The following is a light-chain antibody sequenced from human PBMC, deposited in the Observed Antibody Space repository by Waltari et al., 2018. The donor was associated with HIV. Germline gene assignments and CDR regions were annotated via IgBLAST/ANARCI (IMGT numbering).Light chain of an antibody. V-gene: IGKV1-33*01. CDR2: AAS. Sequence: DIQISQSPSSLSASLGGRVTIACQASQDIENYLSLYQQKPGKSPKLLMYAASTLEIGVPSRFSGGGSGTDFNFTINNLQPDDFATYYCQQCKKLPLTFGGGTKVEIK. CDR1: QDIENY. CDR3: QQCKKLPLT. J-gene: IGKJ4*01.